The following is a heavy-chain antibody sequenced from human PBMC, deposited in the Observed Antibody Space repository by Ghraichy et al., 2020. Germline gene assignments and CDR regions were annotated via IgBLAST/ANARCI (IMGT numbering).Heavy chain of an antibody. CDR1: GFTFSSYG. CDR3: AKDGNHYYDSSGYYPQGNFFDY. J-gene: IGHJ4*02. Sequence: GGSLRLSCAASGFTFSSYGMHWVRQAPGKGLEWVAFIRYDGSNKYYADSVKGRFTISRDNSKNTLYLQMNSLRAEDTAVYYCAKDGNHYYDSSGYYPQGNFFDYWGQGTLVIVSS. CDR2: IRYDGSNK. V-gene: IGHV3-30*02. D-gene: IGHD3-22*01.